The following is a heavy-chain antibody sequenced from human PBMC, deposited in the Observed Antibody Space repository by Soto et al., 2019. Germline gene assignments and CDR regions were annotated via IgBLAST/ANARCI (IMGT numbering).Heavy chain of an antibody. D-gene: IGHD5-12*01. CDR2: ISIYYGNT. Sequence: ASVKVSCKASGYTFTDYGILWPRQAPGQGLEWMGWISIYYGNTDYSQKLQGRVTMTRDISTSTAYMELTSLRSDDTAVYYCAILPSEIYEYDFWGQGTPVTVSS. J-gene: IGHJ4*02. CDR3: AILPSEIYEYDF. CDR1: GYTFTDYG. V-gene: IGHV1-18*01.